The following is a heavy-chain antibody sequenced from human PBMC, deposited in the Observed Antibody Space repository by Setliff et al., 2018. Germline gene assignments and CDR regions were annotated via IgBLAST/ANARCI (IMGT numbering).Heavy chain of an antibody. CDR2: INPNSGGA. CDR3: ARINFYVSSGYYYASDY. CDR1: GYTFAGYY. J-gene: IGHJ4*02. Sequence: ASVKVSCKASGYTFAGYYMHWVRQAPGQGLEWMGWINPNSGGANYAQKFQGRVTMTTDTSASTAYMELRSLRSDDTAVYYCARINFYVSSGYYYASDYWGQGTLVTVSS. V-gene: IGHV1-2*02. D-gene: IGHD3-22*01.